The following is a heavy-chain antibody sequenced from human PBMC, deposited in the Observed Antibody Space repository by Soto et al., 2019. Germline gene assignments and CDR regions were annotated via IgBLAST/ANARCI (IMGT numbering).Heavy chain of an antibody. D-gene: IGHD7-27*01. CDR2: LYYSGST. CDR3: ARGWGGYFQH. Sequence: QVQLQESVPGLVKPSETLSLTCTVSGGSISSYYWNWIRQPPGKGLEWIGYLYYSGSTNYNPSLKSRVTISVDTSKNQFSLKLSSVTAADTAVYYCARGWGGYFQHWDQGTLVTVSS. CDR1: GGSISSYY. V-gene: IGHV4-59*01. J-gene: IGHJ1*01.